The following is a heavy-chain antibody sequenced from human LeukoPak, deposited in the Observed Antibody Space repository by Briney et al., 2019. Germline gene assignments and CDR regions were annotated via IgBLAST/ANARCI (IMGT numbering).Heavy chain of an antibody. CDR1: GFTFSSYW. V-gene: IGHV3-7*01. Sequence: PGGSLRLSCAASGFTFSSYWVSWVRQAPGKGLEWVANIKQDGSEKYYVDSVKGRFTISRDNAKNSLYLQMNSLRDEDTAVYYCAREVAAAARHDAFDIWGQGTMATVSS. J-gene: IGHJ3*02. CDR3: AREVAAAARHDAFDI. D-gene: IGHD6-13*01. CDR2: IKQDGSEK.